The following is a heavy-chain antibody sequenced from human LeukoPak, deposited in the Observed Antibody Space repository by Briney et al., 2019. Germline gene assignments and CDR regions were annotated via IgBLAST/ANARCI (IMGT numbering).Heavy chain of an antibody. CDR3: ARDQGNGYNWAPFDY. CDR1: GFTVSSNY. CDR2: IYSGGST. V-gene: IGHV3-53*05. J-gene: IGHJ4*02. Sequence: PGGSLRLSCAASGFTVSSNYMSWVRQAPGKGLEWVSVIYSGGSTYYADSVKGRFTISRDNSKSTLFLQMNSLTPEDTAVYFCARDQGNGYNWAPFDYWGQGTLVTVSS. D-gene: IGHD5-24*01.